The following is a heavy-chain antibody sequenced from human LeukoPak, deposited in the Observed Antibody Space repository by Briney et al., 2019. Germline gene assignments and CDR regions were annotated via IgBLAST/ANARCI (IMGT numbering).Heavy chain of an antibody. CDR1: GYTLTELA. J-gene: IGHJ6*02. CDR3: ATVFTPYGGLYYYYGMDV. V-gene: IGHV1-24*01. Sequence: GASVKVSCKASGYTLTELAMHWVRQAPGKGLEWMGGFDPDYGEAIYAQKFQGKVTVTEDTSTDTAYMELSNLRSEDTAVYYCATVFTPYGGLYYYYGMDVWGQGTTVTVSS. CDR2: FDPDYGEA. D-gene: IGHD4-23*01.